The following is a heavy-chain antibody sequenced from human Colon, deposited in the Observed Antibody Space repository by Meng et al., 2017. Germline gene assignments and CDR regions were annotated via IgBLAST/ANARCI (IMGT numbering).Heavy chain of an antibody. CDR2: IFHSGST. Sequence: RQESGPGLVKPSGTWSSTCNFPGGSINSRDGWSGVGQPPGKGLEWIAEIFHSGSTNYKSSLKSRATISVDRSKNQFSLKLNSVTAADTAVYYCAAIFGLGPGYWGQGTLVTVSS. CDR3: AAIFGLGPGY. J-gene: IGHJ4*02. D-gene: IGHD3-3*01. CDR1: GGSINSRDG. V-gene: IGHV4-4*02.